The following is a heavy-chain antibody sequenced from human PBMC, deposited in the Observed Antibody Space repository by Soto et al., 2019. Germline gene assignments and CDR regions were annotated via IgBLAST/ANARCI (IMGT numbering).Heavy chain of an antibody. D-gene: IGHD3-10*01. V-gene: IGHV3-11*01. CDR1: GFTFSDYS. J-gene: IGHJ4*02. CDR3: ARDRRYYYSSGSYYPYFDY. Sequence: QVQLVESGGGLVKPGGSLRLSCAASGFTFSDYSMSWIRQAPGKGLEWVSYISSSGSAIYYADSVKGRFTISRDNAKNSLYLQMNSLRAEDTAVYYCARDRRYYYSSGSYYPYFDYWGQGTLVTVSS. CDR2: ISSSGSAI.